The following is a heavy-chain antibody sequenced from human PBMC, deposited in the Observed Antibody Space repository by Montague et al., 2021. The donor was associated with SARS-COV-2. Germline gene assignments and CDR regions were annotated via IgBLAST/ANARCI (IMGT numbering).Heavy chain of an antibody. V-gene: IGHV4-34*01. CDR1: GGSFSGYY. Sequence: SETLSLTCAVYGGSFSGYYWSRIRQPPGKGLEWIGEINHSGSTNXNPSLKSRVTISVDTSKNQSSLKLSSVAAADTAVYYCARGRRILLWFGELLSGGDYYGMDVWGQGTTVTVSS. CDR2: INHSGST. J-gene: IGHJ6*02. CDR3: ARGRRILLWFGELLSGGDYYGMDV. D-gene: IGHD3-10*01.